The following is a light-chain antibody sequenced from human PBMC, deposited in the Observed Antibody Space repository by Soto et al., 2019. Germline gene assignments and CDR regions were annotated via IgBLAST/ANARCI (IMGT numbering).Light chain of an antibody. V-gene: IGLV2-23*01. CDR3: CSSAPESTYV. CDR2: KGT. CDR1: SSDVGAYNS. J-gene: IGLJ1*01. Sequence: QSALAQPASVSGSPGQSVTISWTGTSSDVGAYNSVSWYQQHPDKAPQLMIYKGTQRPSGVSNRFSGSTSGNAASLTISGLQAGDEADYFCCSSAPESTYVFGTGTKVTVL.